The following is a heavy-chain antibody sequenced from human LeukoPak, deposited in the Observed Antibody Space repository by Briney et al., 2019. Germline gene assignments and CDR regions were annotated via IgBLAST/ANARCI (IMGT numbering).Heavy chain of an antibody. CDR3: ARVSQSLDTGTTAWDWFDP. J-gene: IGHJ5*02. V-gene: IGHV4-39*07. Sequence: PSETLSLTCTVSGGSISSSSYYWGWIRQPPGKGLEWIGEINHSGSTNYNPSLKSRVTISVDTSKNQFSLKLSSVTAADTAVYYCARVSQSLDTGTTAWDWFDPWGQGTLVTVSS. D-gene: IGHD1-7*01. CDR2: INHSGST. CDR1: GGSISSSSYY.